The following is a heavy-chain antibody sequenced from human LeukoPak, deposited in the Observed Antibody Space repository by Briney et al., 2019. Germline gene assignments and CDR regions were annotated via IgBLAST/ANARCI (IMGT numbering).Heavy chain of an antibody. V-gene: IGHV1-69*13. D-gene: IGHD2-2*01. Sequence: SVKVSCKASGGTFSSYAISWVRQAPGQGLEWMGGIIPIFGTANYAQKFQGRVTITADESTSTAYMELSSLRSEDTAVYYCARGASDRVPAATALDHWGQGTLVTVSS. CDR2: IIPIFGTA. J-gene: IGHJ4*02. CDR1: GGTFSSYA. CDR3: ARGASDRVPAATALDH.